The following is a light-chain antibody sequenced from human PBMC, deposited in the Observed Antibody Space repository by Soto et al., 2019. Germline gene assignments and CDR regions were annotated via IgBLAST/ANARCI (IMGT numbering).Light chain of an antibody. CDR3: QQRYSWPIT. V-gene: IGKV3D-20*02. J-gene: IGKJ5*01. CDR2: GAS. CDR1: QTVSITY. Sequence: VLTQSPGTLSLSPWESATLSCRASQTVSITYLTWYQQKPGQAPRLLIFGASKRATGIPDRFSGSGSGRDFTLTISGLEPEDFAVYYCQQRYSWPITFGQGTRLEIK.